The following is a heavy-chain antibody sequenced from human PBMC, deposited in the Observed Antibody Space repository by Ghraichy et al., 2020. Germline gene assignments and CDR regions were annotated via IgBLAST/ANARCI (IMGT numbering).Heavy chain of an antibody. J-gene: IGHJ4*02. CDR2: IYTSGST. CDR3: ARLLQLGYGDQSFDY. CDR1: GGSISSYY. D-gene: IGHD4-17*01. Sequence: SETLSLTCTVSGGSISSYYWSWIRQPPGKGLEWIGYIYTSGSTNYNPSLKSRVTISVDTSKNQFSLKLSSVTAADTAVYYCARLLQLGYGDQSFDYWGQGTLVTVSS. V-gene: IGHV4-4*09.